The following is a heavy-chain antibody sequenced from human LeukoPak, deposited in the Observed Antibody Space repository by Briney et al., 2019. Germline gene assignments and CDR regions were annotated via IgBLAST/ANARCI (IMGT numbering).Heavy chain of an antibody. CDR3: SKGAASRGYTYVAN. CDR2: ISGSGGST. V-gene: IGHV3-23*01. J-gene: IGHJ4*02. CDR1: AFTFRSYA. Sequence: GGSLRLSCAASAFTFRSYAMIWVRQAPGQGLEWVSGISGSGGSTYYSASAKGRFTISRENSNNTLYLQMNSLRAEDTAVYYCSKGAASRGYTYVANWGQGTLVTVSS. D-gene: IGHD5-18*01.